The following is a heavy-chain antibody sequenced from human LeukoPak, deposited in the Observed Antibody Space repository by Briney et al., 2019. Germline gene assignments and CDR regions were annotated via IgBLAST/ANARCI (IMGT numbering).Heavy chain of an antibody. V-gene: IGHV1-2*02. CDR3: ARDTSVGLYYYMDV. CDR1: GYTFTGYY. CDR2: INPNSGGT. J-gene: IGHJ6*03. Sequence: GASVKVSCKASGYTFTGYYMHWVGQAPGQGLEWMGWINPNSGGTNYAQKFQGRVTMTRDTSISTAYMELSRLRSDDTAVYYCARDTSVGLYYYMDVWGKGTTVTISS. D-gene: IGHD4-23*01.